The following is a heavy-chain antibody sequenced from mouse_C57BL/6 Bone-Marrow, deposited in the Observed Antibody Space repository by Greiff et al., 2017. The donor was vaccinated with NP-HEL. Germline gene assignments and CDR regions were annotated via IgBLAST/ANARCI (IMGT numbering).Heavy chain of an antibody. J-gene: IGHJ2*01. D-gene: IGHD1-1*01. CDR3: TRGGYGSSFGY. CDR1: GFTFSSYA. CDR2: ISSGGDYI. Sequence: EVKVVESGEGLVKPGGSLKLSCAASGFTFSSYAMSWVRQTPEKRLEWVAYISSGGDYIYYADTVKGRFTISRDNARNTLYLQMSSLKSEDTAMYYCTRGGYGSSFGYWGQGTTLTVSS. V-gene: IGHV5-9-1*02.